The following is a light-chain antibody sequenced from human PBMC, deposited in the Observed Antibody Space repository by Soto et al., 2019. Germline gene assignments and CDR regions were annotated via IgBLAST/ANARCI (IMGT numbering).Light chain of an antibody. Sequence: DIQMTQSPSSVSASVGDRVSITCRASQDISKWVAWYRQRPGKAPDLLINAAYTLHTGVPTRFIGGGSGTNFTLTISGLQPEDFATYYCQQTHGFPYTFGQGTRLDI. V-gene: IGKV1-12*01. CDR1: QDISKW. J-gene: IGKJ2*01. CDR2: AAY. CDR3: QQTHGFPYT.